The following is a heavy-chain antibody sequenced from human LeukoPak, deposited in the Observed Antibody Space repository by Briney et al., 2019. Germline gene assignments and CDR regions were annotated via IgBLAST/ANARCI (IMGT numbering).Heavy chain of an antibody. CDR2: ISSSSSYI. V-gene: IGHV3-21*01. J-gene: IGHJ4*02. D-gene: IGHD6-13*01. CDR3: ARDGIAAAGIYFDY. CDR1: GFTFSSYS. Sequence: GGPLRLSCAASGFTFSSYSMNWVRQAPGKGLEWVSSISSSSSYIYYADSVKGRFTISRDNAKNSLYLQMNSLRAEDTAVYYCARDGIAAAGIYFDYWGQGTLVTVSS.